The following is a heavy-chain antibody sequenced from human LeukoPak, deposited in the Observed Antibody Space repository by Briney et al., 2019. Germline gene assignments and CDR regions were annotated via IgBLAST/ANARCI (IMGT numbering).Heavy chain of an antibody. CDR2: IYYSGTT. CDR3: ARLGYLSDHPYSFDY. J-gene: IGHJ4*02. D-gene: IGHD2-21*01. Sequence: PSETLSLTCTVSGGSISSSSYYWGWIRQPPGKGLEWIGTIYYSGTTYYNPSLKSRVTISIDTSKNQFSLQLSSVTAADTAVYYCARLGYLSDHPYSFDYWGQGTLVTVSS. V-gene: IGHV4-39*01. CDR1: GGSISSSSYY.